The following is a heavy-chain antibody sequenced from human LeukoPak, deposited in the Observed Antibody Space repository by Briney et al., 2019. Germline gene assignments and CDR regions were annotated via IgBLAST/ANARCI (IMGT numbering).Heavy chain of an antibody. CDR2: ISGSGGST. CDR1: GFTFSSYA. J-gene: IGHJ5*02. CDR3: ARDRIYCGGDCYSGWFDP. D-gene: IGHD2-21*02. V-gene: IGHV3-23*01. Sequence: PGGSPRLSCAASGFTFSSYAMSWVRQAPGKGLEWVSAISGSGGSTYYADSVKGRFTISRDNAKNSLYLQMNSLRAEDTAVYYCARDRIYCGGDCYSGWFDPWGQGTLVTVSS.